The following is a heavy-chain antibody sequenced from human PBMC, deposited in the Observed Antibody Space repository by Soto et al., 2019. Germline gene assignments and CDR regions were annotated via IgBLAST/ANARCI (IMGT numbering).Heavy chain of an antibody. V-gene: IGHV1-46*01. CDR3: ARAGYSYGGTGRYYYYYGMDV. CDR1: GYTFTSYY. CDR2: INPSGGST. Sequence: GASVKVSCKASGYTFTSYYMHWVRQAPGQGLEWMGIINPSGGSTSYAQKFQGRVTMTRDTSTSTVYMELSSLRSEDTAVYYCARAGYSYGGTGRYYYYYGMDVWGQGTTVTVSS. J-gene: IGHJ6*02. D-gene: IGHD5-18*01.